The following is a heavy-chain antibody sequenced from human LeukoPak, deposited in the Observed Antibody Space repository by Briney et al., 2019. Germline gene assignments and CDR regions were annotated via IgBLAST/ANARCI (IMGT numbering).Heavy chain of an antibody. J-gene: IGHJ4*02. V-gene: IGHV3-7*01. CDR2: INQDGSEE. CDR1: GFTFTTYW. Sequence: PGGSLRLSCAASGFTFTTYWINWVRQAPGKGLEWVAVINQDGSEEYYVDSVKGRFTISRDNAKNSLYLQMNSLRAEDTAVYYCARDFRNAGDYWGQGTLVTVSS. D-gene: IGHD1-14*01. CDR3: ARDFRNAGDY.